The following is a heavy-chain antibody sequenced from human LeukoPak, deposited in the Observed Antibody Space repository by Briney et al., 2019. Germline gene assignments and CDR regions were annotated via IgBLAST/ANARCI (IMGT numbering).Heavy chain of an antibody. D-gene: IGHD1-14*01. J-gene: IGHJ3*02. CDR3: TTENGRLGTEPGVDAFDI. V-gene: IGHV3-15*01. Sequence: PGGSLRLSCAASGFTFSNAWMSWVRHAPGKGLEGGGRIKSKTYGGTTDYAAPVKGRFTISRDDSKNTLYLQMNSLKTEDTAVYYCTTENGRLGTEPGVDAFDIWGQGTMVTVSS. CDR1: GFTFSNAW. CDR2: IKSKTYGGTT.